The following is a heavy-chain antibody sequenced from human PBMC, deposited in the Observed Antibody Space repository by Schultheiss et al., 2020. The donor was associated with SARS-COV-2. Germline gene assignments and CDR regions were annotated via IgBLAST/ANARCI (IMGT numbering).Heavy chain of an antibody. CDR1: GFTFSSYA. Sequence: GGSLRLSCAASGFTFSSYAMSWVRQAPGKGLEWVAVIYSCGSTYYADSVKGRFTISRHNSKNTLYLQMGSLRAEDMAVYYCARDLRDTAMVFYYYYGMDVWGQGTTVTVSS. D-gene: IGHD5-18*01. CDR2: IYSCGST. CDR3: ARDLRDTAMVFYYYYGMDV. J-gene: IGHJ6*02. V-gene: IGHV3-66*03.